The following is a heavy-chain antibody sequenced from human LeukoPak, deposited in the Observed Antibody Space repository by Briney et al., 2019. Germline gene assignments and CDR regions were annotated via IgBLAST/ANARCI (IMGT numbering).Heavy chain of an antibody. Sequence: ASVKVSCKASGYTFTGYYMHWVRQAPGQGLEWMGWLNPKRGGTNYAQKFQGRVAMTRDTSITTAYMELSRLTSDDTAAYYCARDNGMGYYGGSGYFDYWGQGTLVIVSS. CDR2: LNPKRGGT. V-gene: IGHV1-2*02. J-gene: IGHJ4*02. CDR1: GYTFTGYY. D-gene: IGHD1-26*01. CDR3: ARDNGMGYYGGSGYFDY.